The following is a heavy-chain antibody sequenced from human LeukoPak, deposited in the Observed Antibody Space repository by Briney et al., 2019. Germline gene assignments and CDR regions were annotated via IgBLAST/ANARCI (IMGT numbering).Heavy chain of an antibody. V-gene: IGHV1-2*02. D-gene: IGHD5-12*01. CDR2: INPNSGGT. CDR1: GYTFTGYY. Sequence: EASVKVSCKASGYTFTGYYMHWVRQAPGQGLEWMGWINPNSGGTNYAQKFQGRVTTTRDTSISTAYMELSRLRSDDTAVYYCTRDRGYDYFFDYWGQGTLVTVSS. J-gene: IGHJ4*02. CDR3: TRDRGYDYFFDY.